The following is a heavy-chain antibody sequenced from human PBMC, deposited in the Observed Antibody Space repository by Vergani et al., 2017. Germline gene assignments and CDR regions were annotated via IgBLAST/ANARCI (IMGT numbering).Heavy chain of an antibody. CDR2: IHYSENT. CDR1: FDSIRNLY. V-gene: IGHV4-59*11. J-gene: IGHJ5*02. Sequence: QVQLQESGPGLVKSSETLSLTCSVSFDSIRNLYCNWFRQPPGKGLEWIGSIHYSENTNYNPTLKTRVTISVDTSKNQFSLTLTSMTAADTAVYYCASDTHSGQRADRWGQGILVTVTS. CDR3: ASDTHSGQRADR. D-gene: IGHD6-19*01.